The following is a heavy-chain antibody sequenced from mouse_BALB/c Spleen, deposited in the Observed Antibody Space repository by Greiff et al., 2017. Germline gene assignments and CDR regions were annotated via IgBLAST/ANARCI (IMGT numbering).Heavy chain of an antibody. CDR3: ARRDYRYGHFDY. CDR1: GYSITSDYA. D-gene: IGHD2-14*01. CDR2: ISYSGST. V-gene: IGHV3-2*02. J-gene: IGHJ2*01. Sequence: EVQRVESGPGLVKPSQSLSLTCTVTGYSITSDYAWNWIRQFPGNKLEWMGYISYSGSTSYNPSLKSRISITRDTSKNQFFLQLNSVTTEDTATYYCARRDYRYGHFDYWGQGTTLTVSS.